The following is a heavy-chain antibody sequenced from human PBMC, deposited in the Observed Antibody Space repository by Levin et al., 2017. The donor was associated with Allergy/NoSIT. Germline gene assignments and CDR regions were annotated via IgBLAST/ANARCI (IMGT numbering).Heavy chain of an antibody. CDR3: ARGPYYYYGMDV. J-gene: IGHJ6*02. V-gene: IGHV1-2*02. CDR1: GYTFTGYY. CDR2: INPNSGGT. Sequence: AGESLKISCKASGYTFTGYYMHWVRQAPGQGLEWMGWINPNSGGTNYAQKFQGRVTMTRDTSISTAYMELSRLRSDDTAVYYCARGPYYYYGMDVWGQGTTVTVSS.